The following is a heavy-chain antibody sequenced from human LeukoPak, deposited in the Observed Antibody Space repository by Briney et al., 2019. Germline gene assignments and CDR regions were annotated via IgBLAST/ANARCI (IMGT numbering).Heavy chain of an antibody. V-gene: IGHV3-74*01. CDR2: INTDGTVT. CDR1: GFTLSKYW. D-gene: IGHD6-19*01. Sequence: GGSLRLSCAASGFTLSKYWMLWVRHAPGKGLESVSRINTDGTVTTYADSVKGRFTVSRDNADNTMFLQMNSVRDEDTAVYYCATKQWLAPPPDSWGQGTPVTVSS. J-gene: IGHJ4*02. CDR3: ATKQWLAPPPDS.